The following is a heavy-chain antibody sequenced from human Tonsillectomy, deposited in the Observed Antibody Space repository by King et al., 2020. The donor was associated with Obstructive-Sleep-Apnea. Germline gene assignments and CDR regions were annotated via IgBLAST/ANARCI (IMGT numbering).Heavy chain of an antibody. J-gene: IGHJ5*02. CDR1: GFTFSTYG. D-gene: IGHD3-3*01. Sequence: VQLVESGGGVVQPGGSLRLSCAASGFTFSTYGIHWVRQAPGKGLEWVAFIRFDGRNKYYADSVEGRFTISRDNSKNTLYLQMNSLRAEDTAVYYCAKDFGGGPAAPWGQGTLVTVSS. CDR3: AKDFGGGPAAP. V-gene: IGHV3-30*02. CDR2: IRFDGRNK.